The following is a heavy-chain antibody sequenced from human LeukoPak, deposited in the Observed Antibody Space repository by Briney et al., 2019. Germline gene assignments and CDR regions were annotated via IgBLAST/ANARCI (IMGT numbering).Heavy chain of an antibody. J-gene: IGHJ6*02. CDR1: GFTFSSYW. V-gene: IGHV3-7*01. Sequence: PGGSLRLSCAAFGFTFSSYWMSWVRQAPGKGLEWVANIKQDGSEKYYVDSVKGRFTISRDNAKNSLYLQMNSLRAEDTAVYYCARSELRITMIVVVNYGMDVWGQGTTVTVSS. CDR2: IKQDGSEK. D-gene: IGHD3-22*01. CDR3: ARSELRITMIVVVNYGMDV.